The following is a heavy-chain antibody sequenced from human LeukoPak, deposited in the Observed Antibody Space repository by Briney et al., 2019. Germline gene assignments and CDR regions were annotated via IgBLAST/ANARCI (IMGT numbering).Heavy chain of an antibody. V-gene: IGHV4-34*01. CDR2: INHSGST. Sequence: SETLSLTCAVYGGSFSGYYWSWIRQPPRRGLEWIGEINHSGSTNYNPSLKSRVTISVDTSKNQFSLNLSSLNAPDTAVYDCAREGDRCCSGVSYPHFDSWGQGTLVTVSS. CDR3: AREGDRCCSGVSYPHFDS. D-gene: IGHD2-15*01. J-gene: IGHJ4*02. CDR1: GGSFSGYY.